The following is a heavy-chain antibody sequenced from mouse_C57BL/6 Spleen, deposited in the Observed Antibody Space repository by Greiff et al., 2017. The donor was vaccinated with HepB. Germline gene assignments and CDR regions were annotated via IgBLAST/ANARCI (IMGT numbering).Heavy chain of an antibody. V-gene: IGHV5-6*01. CDR1: GFTFSSYG. CDR3: ARKNADYVWYFDV. D-gene: IGHD2-4*01. Sequence: EVHLVESGGDLVKPGGSLKLSCAASGFTFSSYGMSWVRQTPDKRLEWVATISSGGSYTYYPDSVKGRFTISRDNAKNTLYLQMSSLKSEDTAMYYCARKNADYVWYFDVWGTGTTVTVSS. CDR2: ISSGGSYT. J-gene: IGHJ1*03.